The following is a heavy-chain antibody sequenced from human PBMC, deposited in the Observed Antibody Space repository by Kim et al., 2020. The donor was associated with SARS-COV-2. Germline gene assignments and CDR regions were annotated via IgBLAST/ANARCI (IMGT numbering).Heavy chain of an antibody. V-gene: IGHV3-23*01. Sequence: THYADSVQGRFTVSRDNSKSTLHLQMNSLRAEDTALYYCAKSARANYFEYWGQGTLVTFSS. J-gene: IGHJ4*02. CDR2: T. CDR3: AKSARANYFEY. D-gene: IGHD3-10*01.